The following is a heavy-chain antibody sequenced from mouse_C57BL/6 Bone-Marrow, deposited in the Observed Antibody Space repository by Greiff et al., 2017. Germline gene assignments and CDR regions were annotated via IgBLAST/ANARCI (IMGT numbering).Heavy chain of an antibody. CDR2: IDPSDSET. CDR3: ARSVYCSSPWFAY. D-gene: IGHD1-1*01. Sequence: QVQLQQPGAELVRPGSSVKLSCKASGYTFTSYWMHWVKQRPIQGLEWIGNIDPSDSETHYNQKFKDKATLTVDKSSSTANMQLSSLTSEDSAVYYGARSVYCSSPWFAYWGQGTLVTVSA. V-gene: IGHV1-52*01. J-gene: IGHJ3*01. CDR1: GYTFTSYW.